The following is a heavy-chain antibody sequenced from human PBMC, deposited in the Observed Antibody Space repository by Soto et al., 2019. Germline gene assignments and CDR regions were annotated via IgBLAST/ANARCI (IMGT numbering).Heavy chain of an antibody. CDR1: GYTFTGHY. D-gene: IGHD3-22*01. CDR3: AGRKGDYYDSSGYHYYFDY. J-gene: IGHJ4*02. Sequence: ASVKVSCKASGYTFTGHYMHWVRQAPGQGLEWMGWINPNSGGTKSAQKFQGRVTMTRDTSISTAYMELSRLRSDDTAVYYCAGRKGDYYDSSGYHYYFDYWGQGTLVTVSS. V-gene: IGHV1-2*02. CDR2: INPNSGGT.